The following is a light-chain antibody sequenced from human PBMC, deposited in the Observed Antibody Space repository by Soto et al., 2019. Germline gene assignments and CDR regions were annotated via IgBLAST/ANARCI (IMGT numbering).Light chain of an antibody. Sequence: DIQMTQSPSSLSAPVGDRFTIACRASQSISSYLNWYQQKPGKAPKLLIYAAYSLQSGVPARFSGSGSGTDFPLTISSLQPEDCATCCFLQSYSPPRAFGQGTKLEIK. CDR2: AAY. CDR1: QSISSY. CDR3: LQSYSPPRA. V-gene: IGKV1-39*01. J-gene: IGKJ2*01.